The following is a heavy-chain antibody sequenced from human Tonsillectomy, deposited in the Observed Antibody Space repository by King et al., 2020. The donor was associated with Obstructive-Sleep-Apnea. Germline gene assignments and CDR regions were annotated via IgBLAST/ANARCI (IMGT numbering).Heavy chain of an antibody. D-gene: IGHD4-17*01. CDR1: GDSVSSNSAA. V-gene: IGHV6-1*01. J-gene: IGHJ5*01. CDR2: TYYRSKWYN. Sequence: VQLQQSGPGLVKPSQTLSLTCAISGDSVSSNSAAWNWIRQSPSRGLEWLGRTYYRSKWYNDYAVSVKSRININPDTAKNQVSLQLNPVTPEDSAVYSCARDGEGRFAVDGEWFDSWGQGTLVTVSS. CDR3: ARDGEGRFAVDGEWFDS.